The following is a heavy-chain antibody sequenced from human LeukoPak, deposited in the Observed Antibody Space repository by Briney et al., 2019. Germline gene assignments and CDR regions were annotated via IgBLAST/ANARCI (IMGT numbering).Heavy chain of an antibody. V-gene: IGHV4-34*01. Sequence: SETLSLTCAVYGGSSSGYYWSWIRQPPGKGLEWIGEINHSGSTNYNPSLKSRVTISVDTSKNQFSLKLSSVTAADTAVYYCARGQAITMVRGVMRGWFDPWGQGTLVTVSS. D-gene: IGHD3-10*01. J-gene: IGHJ5*02. CDR2: INHSGST. CDR1: GGSSSGYY. CDR3: ARGQAITMVRGVMRGWFDP.